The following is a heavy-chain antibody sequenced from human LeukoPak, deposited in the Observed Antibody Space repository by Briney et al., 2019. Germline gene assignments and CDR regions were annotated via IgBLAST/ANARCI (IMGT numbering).Heavy chain of an antibody. CDR3: AREEGGSYGEAFHF. Sequence: SGGSLRLSCAASGFTFSIFSMNWVRRAPGKGLEWVSSIGGNSRSIYYADSVKGRFTISRDNAKNSLYLQMSSLGAEDTAVYYCAREEGGSYGEAFHFWGQGTMVTVSS. J-gene: IGHJ3*01. CDR2: IGGNSRSI. D-gene: IGHD1-26*01. V-gene: IGHV3-21*01. CDR1: GFTFSIFS.